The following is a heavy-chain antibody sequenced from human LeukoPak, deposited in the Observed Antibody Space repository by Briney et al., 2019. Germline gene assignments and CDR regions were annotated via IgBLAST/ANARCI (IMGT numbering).Heavy chain of an antibody. CDR1: GGSISSYY. D-gene: IGHD3-10*01. Sequence: SETLSLTCTVSGGSISSYYWSWIRQPPGKGLEWIGYIYYSGSTNYNPSLKSRVTLSVDTSKNQFSLKVSSVTAADTAVYYCARRTVRGVIKYWDQGSLVTVSS. CDR3: ARRTVRGVIKY. CDR2: IYYSGST. J-gene: IGHJ4*02. V-gene: IGHV4-59*01.